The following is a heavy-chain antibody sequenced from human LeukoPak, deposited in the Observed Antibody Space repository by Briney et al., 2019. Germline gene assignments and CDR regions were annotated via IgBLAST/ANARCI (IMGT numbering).Heavy chain of an antibody. V-gene: IGHV4-59*08. D-gene: IGHD5-12*01. Sequence: SETLSLTCAVSGGSINSHYWGWIRQPPGKGLQWIGNINHTGKNNYNPSLKSRVTISLDTSKDHFSLNLTSVLAADTAIYYCVRRDSGWNYFDDWGQGILVTVSS. CDR2: INHTGKN. CDR3: VRRDSGWNYFDD. J-gene: IGHJ4*02. CDR1: GGSINSHY.